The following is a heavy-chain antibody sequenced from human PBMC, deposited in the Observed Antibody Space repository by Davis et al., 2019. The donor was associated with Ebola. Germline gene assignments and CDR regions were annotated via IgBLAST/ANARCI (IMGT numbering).Heavy chain of an antibody. D-gene: IGHD6-13*01. V-gene: IGHV3-48*01. CDR2: ISSSSSTI. CDR3: ARGPTAAADSYYYGMDV. CDR1: GFTFSSYS. Sequence: GESLKISCAASGFTFSSYSMNWVRQAPGKGLEWVSYISSSSSTIYYADSVKGRFTISRDNAKNSLYLQMNSLRAGDTAVYYCARGPTAAADSYYYGMDVWGQGTTVTVSS. J-gene: IGHJ6*02.